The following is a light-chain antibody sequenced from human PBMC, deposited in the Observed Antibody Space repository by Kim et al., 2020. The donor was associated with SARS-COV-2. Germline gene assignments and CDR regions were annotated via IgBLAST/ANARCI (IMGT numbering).Light chain of an antibody. CDR3: QQYNDYQT. V-gene: IGKV1-5*01. J-gene: IGKJ1*01. CDR2: GAS. Sequence: SASVEDRVIITCRARQSIGRLLGWYQQKPGKAPKLLIFGASNLQSGVPSRFSGSGSGTEFTLTISSLQPDDLATYYCQQYNDYQTFGQGTKVDIK. CDR1: QSIGRL.